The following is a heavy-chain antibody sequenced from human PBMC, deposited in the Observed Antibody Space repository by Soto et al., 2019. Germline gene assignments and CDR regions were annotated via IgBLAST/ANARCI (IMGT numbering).Heavy chain of an antibody. CDR3: ARDYIEVSGRWFDP. D-gene: IGHD6-19*01. Sequence: PSETMSLTCILSAGSISSSSYYWGWTRQHRMKGLEWIGSIYYSGSTYYNPSLMSRVTISVDTSKNQCSLKLSAVTAADTAVYFCARDYIEVSGRWFDPWGQGTLVTVSS. CDR1: AGSISSSSYY. CDR2: IYYSGST. V-gene: IGHV4-39*02. J-gene: IGHJ5*02.